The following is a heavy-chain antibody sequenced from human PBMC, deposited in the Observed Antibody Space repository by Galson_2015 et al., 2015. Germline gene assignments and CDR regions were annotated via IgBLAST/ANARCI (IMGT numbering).Heavy chain of an antibody. CDR2: IYSGGST. V-gene: IGHV3-53*01. D-gene: IGHD6-19*01. CDR1: GFTVSSNY. Sequence: SLRLSCAASGFTVSSNYMSWVRQAPGKGLEWVSVIYSGGSTYYADSVMGRFTISRDNSKNTVYLQMNSLTAEDTAVYYCARGSGWVYFDSWGQGTLVTVSS. CDR3: ARGSGWVYFDS. J-gene: IGHJ4*02.